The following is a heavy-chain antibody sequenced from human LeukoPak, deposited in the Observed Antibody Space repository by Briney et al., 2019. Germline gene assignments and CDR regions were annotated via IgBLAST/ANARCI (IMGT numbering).Heavy chain of an antibody. CDR3: AKSDDYGDYDAFDI. J-gene: IGHJ3*02. CDR2: ISGSGVTT. CDR1: GFTFSNYG. Sequence: GGSLRLSCAASGFTFSNYGMSWVRQAPGKGLEWVSAISGSGVTTYYADSVKGRFTISRDNSKNTLYLQMNSLRAEDTAVYYCAKSDDYGDYDAFDIWGQGTMVTVSS. V-gene: IGHV3-23*01. D-gene: IGHD4-17*01.